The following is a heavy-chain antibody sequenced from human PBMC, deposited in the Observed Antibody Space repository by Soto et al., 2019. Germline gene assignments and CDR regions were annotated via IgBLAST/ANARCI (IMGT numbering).Heavy chain of an antibody. CDR1: PGSVSSDPFY. CDR3: ARSGYGSSDFVH. V-gene: IGHV4-31*03. D-gene: IGHD6-25*01. J-gene: IGHJ4*01. Sequence: SETLSLTGTFSPGSVSSDPFYWTWIRQQQGKGLEWIGNIYCRGNTYYRPSLKSRVSISIDTSQNQFSLRLSSVTAADTGVYYWARSGYGSSDFVHWCPEALVPVST. CDR2: IYCRGNT.